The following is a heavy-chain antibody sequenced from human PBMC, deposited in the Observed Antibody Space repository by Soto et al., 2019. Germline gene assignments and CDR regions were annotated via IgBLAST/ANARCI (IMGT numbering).Heavy chain of an antibody. CDR2: VSSTGSS. CDR1: GGSISNYY. CDR3: ARGVPAAGTDWFDP. V-gene: IGHV4-4*07. Sequence: LSLTCTVSGGSISNYYWSWIRQSAEKRLEWIGRVSSTGSSYYNPSLKSRVTISVDTSKNQVSLNLTSVTAADTAVYYCARGVPAAGTDWFDPWGQGTLVTVS. J-gene: IGHJ5*02. D-gene: IGHD6-13*01.